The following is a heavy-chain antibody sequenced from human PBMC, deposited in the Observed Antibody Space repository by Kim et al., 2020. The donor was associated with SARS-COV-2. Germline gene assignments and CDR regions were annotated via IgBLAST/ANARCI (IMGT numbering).Heavy chain of an antibody. CDR1: GFTFSNAW. CDR3: TTPGEFWSGLYYYGMDV. V-gene: IGHV3-15*01. CDR2: IKSKTDGGTT. Sequence: GGSLRLSCAASGFTFSNAWMSWVRQAPGKGLEWVGRIKSKTDGGTTDYAAPVKGRFTISRDDSKNTLYLQMNSLKTEDTAVYYCTTPGEFWSGLYYYGMDVWGQGTTVTVSS. D-gene: IGHD3-3*01. J-gene: IGHJ6*02.